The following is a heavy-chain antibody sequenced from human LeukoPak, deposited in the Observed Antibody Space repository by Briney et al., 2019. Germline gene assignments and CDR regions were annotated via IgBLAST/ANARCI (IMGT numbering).Heavy chain of an antibody. CDR2: INHSGST. CDR1: GGSFSGYY. Sequence: SETLSLTCAVYGGSFSGYYWSWIRQPPGKGLEWIGEINHSGSTNYNPSLKSRVTISVGTSKNQFSLKLSSVTAAETAVYYCASGRGRRYFDYWGQGTLVTVSS. V-gene: IGHV4-34*01. J-gene: IGHJ4*02. CDR3: ASGRGRRYFDY.